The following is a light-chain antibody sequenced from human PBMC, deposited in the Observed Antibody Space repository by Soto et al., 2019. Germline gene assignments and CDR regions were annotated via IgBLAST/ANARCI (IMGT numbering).Light chain of an antibody. V-gene: IGLV2-14*01. Sequence: QSALTQPASVSGSPGRSITISCTGTSSDIGAYNFVSWYQHHPGKAPKLLIYEVAYRPSGISNRFSGSKSANTASLTISGLQAEDEADYFCTSYRSATTPPYVFGSGTKVTVL. CDR1: SSDIGAYNF. J-gene: IGLJ1*01. CDR3: TSYRSATTPPYV. CDR2: EVA.